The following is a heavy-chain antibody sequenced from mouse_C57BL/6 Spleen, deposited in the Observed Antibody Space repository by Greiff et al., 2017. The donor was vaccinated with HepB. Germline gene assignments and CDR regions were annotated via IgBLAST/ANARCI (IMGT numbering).Heavy chain of an antibody. V-gene: IGHV1-72*01. CDR1: GYTFTSYW. Sequence: QVQLQQPGAELVKPGASVKLSCKASGYTFTSYWMHWVKQRPGRGLEWIGRIDPNSGGTKYNEKFKSKATLTVDKPSSTAYMQLSSLTSEDSAVYYCARGPSDWATVEYYAMDYWGQGTSVTVSS. CDR2: IDPNSGGT. CDR3: ARGPSDWATVEYYAMDY. J-gene: IGHJ4*01. D-gene: IGHD1-1*01.